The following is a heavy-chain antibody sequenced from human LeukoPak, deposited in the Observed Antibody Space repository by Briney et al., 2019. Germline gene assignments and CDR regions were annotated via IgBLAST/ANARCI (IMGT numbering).Heavy chain of an antibody. Sequence: PSQTLSLTCTVSGGSISSGGYYWSWIRQHPGKGLEWIGYIYYSGSTYYNPSLKSRVTISVDTSKNQFSLKLSSVTAADTAVYYCARGTALFSYDSSGYVDYWGQGILVTVSP. CDR3: ARGTALFSYDSSGYVDY. V-gene: IGHV4-31*03. CDR1: GGSISSGGYY. J-gene: IGHJ4*02. CDR2: IYYSGST. D-gene: IGHD3-22*01.